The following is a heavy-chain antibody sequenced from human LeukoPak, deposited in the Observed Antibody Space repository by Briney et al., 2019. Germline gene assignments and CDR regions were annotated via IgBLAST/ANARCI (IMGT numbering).Heavy chain of an antibody. CDR1: GGSFSDHY. CDR3: ARGRIAARPFDY. CDR2: IDDGGST. D-gene: IGHD6-6*01. V-gene: IGHV4-34*01. J-gene: IGHJ4*02. Sequence: PSETLSLTCAVYGGSFSDHYWSWIRQPPGKGLEWIGEIDDGGSTNYNPSLKSRLTILLDTSKNQFSLKVSSVTAADTAVYYCARGRIAARPFDYWGQGTLVTVSS.